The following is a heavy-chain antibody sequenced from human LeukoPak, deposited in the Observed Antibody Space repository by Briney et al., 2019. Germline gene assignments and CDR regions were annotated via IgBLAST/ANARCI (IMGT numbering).Heavy chain of an antibody. CDR2: VSDSGRT. CDR3: ARIFMSTLFYYYMDV. Sequence: KSSETLSLTCTVSGGSISNSYWGWLRQPPGKGLQWMGYVSDSGRTNYNASLKSRVTISVDTSKNQFSLRLSSVTAADTAVYYCARIFMSTLFYYYMDVWGKGTTVTVSS. V-gene: IGHV4-59*01. D-gene: IGHD3-3*01. CDR1: GGSISNSY. J-gene: IGHJ6*03.